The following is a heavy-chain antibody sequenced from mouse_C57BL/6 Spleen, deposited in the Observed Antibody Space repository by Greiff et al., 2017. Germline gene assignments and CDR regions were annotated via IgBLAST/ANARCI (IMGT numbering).Heavy chain of an antibody. D-gene: IGHD1-1*01. Sequence: VKLMESGPELVKPGASVKISCKASGYAFSSSWMNWVKQRPGKGLEWIGRIYPGDGDTNYNGKFKGKATLTADKSSSTAYMQLSSLTSEDSAVYFCARYYGSSYIWYFDVWGTGTTVTVSS. V-gene: IGHV1-82*01. J-gene: IGHJ1*03. CDR1: GYAFSSSW. CDR3: ARYYGSSYIWYFDV. CDR2: IYPGDGDT.